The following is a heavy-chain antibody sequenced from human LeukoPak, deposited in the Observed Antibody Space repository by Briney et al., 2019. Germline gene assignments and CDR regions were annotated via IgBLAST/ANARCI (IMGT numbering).Heavy chain of an antibody. V-gene: IGHV3-21*01. CDR1: GFTLIKFG. D-gene: IGHD3-10*01. J-gene: IGHJ4*02. CDR3: ARDYRDYGPYVE. CDR2: VHTTTTIAAGTI. Sequence: GGSLRLSCTASGFTLIKFGLSWVRQAPGKGLEWVASVHTTTTIAAGTIFYADSVKGRFTISGDNAKNSLYLQMNSLRAEDTAVYYCARDYRDYGPYVERGQGTLVTVSS.